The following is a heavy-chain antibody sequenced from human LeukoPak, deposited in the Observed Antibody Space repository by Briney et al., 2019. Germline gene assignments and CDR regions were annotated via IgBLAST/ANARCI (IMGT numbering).Heavy chain of an antibody. CDR2: IYYSGSI. J-gene: IGHJ4*02. V-gene: IGHV4-59*08. Sequence: TPSETLSLTCTVSGGSISSYYWIWIRQPPGKGLEWIGYIYYSGSINYNPSLKSRVTISVDTSKNQFSLKLSSVTAADTAVYYCARSRGYSYGTTFLDYWGQGTLVTVSS. CDR1: GGSISSYY. CDR3: ARSRGYSYGTTFLDY. D-gene: IGHD5-18*01.